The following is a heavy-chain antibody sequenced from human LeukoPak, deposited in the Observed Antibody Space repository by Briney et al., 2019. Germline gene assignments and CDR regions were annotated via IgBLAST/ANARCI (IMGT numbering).Heavy chain of an antibody. CDR2: INPSGSST. CDR1: GYSFTSHY. Sequence: ASVKVSCKASGYSFTSHYMHWVRQAPGQGLEWMGLINPSGSSTLYAQKFQGRVTMTRDMSTTTDYMELSSLRSENTAVYYCARDNSVGDIAWWFDPWGQGTLVTVSS. J-gene: IGHJ5*02. CDR3: ARDNSVGDIAWWFDP. D-gene: IGHD3-16*02. V-gene: IGHV1-46*01.